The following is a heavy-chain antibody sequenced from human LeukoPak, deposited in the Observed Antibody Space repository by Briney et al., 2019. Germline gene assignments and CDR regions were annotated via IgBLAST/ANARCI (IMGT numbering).Heavy chain of an antibody. Sequence: GGSLRPSCAASGFTFSSYGMHWVRQAPGKGLEWVAVISYDGSNKYYADSVKGRFTISRDNSKNTLYLQMNSLRAEDTAVYYCAKDNGDYACDYWGQGTLVTVSS. J-gene: IGHJ4*02. CDR1: GFTFSSYG. CDR2: ISYDGSNK. D-gene: IGHD4-17*01. CDR3: AKDNGDYACDY. V-gene: IGHV3-30*18.